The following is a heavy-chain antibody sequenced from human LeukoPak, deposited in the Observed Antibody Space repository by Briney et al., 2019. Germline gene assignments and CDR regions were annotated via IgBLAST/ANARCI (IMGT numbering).Heavy chain of an antibody. V-gene: IGHV4-34*01. CDR3: ANPGDYYGSGSYYADAFDI. J-gene: IGHJ3*02. Sequence: SETLSLTCAVYGGSFSGYYWSWIRQPPGKGLEWIGEINHSGSTYYNPSLKSRVTISVDTSKNQFSLKLSSVTAADTAVYYCANPGDYYGSGSYYADAFDIWGQGTMVTVSS. CDR1: GGSFSGYY. CDR2: INHSGST. D-gene: IGHD3-10*01.